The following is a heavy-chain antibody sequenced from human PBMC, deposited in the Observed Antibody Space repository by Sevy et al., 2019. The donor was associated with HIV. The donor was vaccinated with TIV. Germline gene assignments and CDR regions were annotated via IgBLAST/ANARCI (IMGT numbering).Heavy chain of an antibody. V-gene: IGHV3-11*06. Sequence: GGSLRLSCAASGFTFNEYYMSWIRQAPGKGLEWVSYISSRSSYTNYAASVKGRFTTFRDNAQNSLFLQMNSLRAEDTAVYYCAREGSPWGQGTLVTVSS. CDR1: GFTFNEYY. CDR2: ISSRSSYT. J-gene: IGHJ5*02. CDR3: AREGSP.